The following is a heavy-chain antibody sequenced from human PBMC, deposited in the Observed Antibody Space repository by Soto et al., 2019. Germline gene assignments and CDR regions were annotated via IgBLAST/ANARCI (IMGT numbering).Heavy chain of an antibody. D-gene: IGHD3-10*01. CDR3: AKDLGSGKPYYYYAMDV. J-gene: IGHJ6*02. CDR2: ISYDGSNK. CDR1: GFTFSSYW. Sequence: VQLVESGGGLVQPGGSLRLSCAASGFTFSSYWMHWVRQAPGKGLVWVAVISYDGSNKYYAESVKGRFIISRDKSENTLYLQMNSLRAEDTAVYYCAKDLGSGKPYYYYAMDVWGQGTTVTVSS. V-gene: IGHV3-30*18.